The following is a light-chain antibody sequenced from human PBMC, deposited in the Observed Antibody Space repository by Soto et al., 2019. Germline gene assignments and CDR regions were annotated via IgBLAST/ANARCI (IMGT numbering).Light chain of an antibody. V-gene: IGLV1-47*02. CDR1: FSNIGSNY. CDR3: AVWDDSLRGWV. J-gene: IGLJ3*02. Sequence: SVLTQPPSASGTPGQRVTISCSGRFSNIGSNYVYWYKQLPGTAPKLLIFTNDQRTSGVPGRFSDSKSGTSASLAISGLRSEDEADYYCAVWDDSLRGWVFGGGTKLTVL. CDR2: TND.